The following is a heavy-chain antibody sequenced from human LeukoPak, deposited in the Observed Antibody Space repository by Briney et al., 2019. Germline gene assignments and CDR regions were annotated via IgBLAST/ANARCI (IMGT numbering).Heavy chain of an antibody. J-gene: IGHJ4*02. CDR3: AKDHSGAHN. CDR2: IEDTGST. Sequence: GGSLRLSCAASGFTLRSYAMSWVRQAPGRGLEWVSTIEDTGSTYYADSVKGRFTIFRDNSKSTLYLQMNSLRVEDTAVYYCAKDHSGAHNWGQGTPVTASS. D-gene: IGHD5-12*01. CDR1: GFTLRSYA. V-gene: IGHV3-23*01.